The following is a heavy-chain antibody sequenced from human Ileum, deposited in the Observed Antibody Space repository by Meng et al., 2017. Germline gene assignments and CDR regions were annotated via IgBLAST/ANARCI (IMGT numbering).Heavy chain of an antibody. J-gene: IGHJ4*02. D-gene: IGHD4-23*01. V-gene: IGHV4-4*02. CDR3: ARIDYGGNGIEKYYFDY. CDR1: GGSISSTYW. CDR2: IHHSGST. Sequence: QVHLQESGPGLVEPSGTLSLTCAVSGGSISSTYWWTWVRQSAGKGLEWIGEIHHSGSTNYNPSLKSRVTISVDKSKNQFSLNLRSVTAADTAVYYCARIDYGGNGIEKYYFDYWGQGTLVTVSS.